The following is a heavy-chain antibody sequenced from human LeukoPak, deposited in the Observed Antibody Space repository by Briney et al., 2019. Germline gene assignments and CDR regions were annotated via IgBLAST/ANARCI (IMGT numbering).Heavy chain of an antibody. CDR3: TRGCGSYY. V-gene: IGHV3-49*04. CDR2: IRSKAYGGTT. Sequence: GRSLTLSCTAAGFTFGDYAMSWVRQAPGKGLEWVGFIRSKAYGGTTEYAASVKRRFTISRDDSKSSAYLQMNSLKTEDTAVYYCTRGCGSYYWGQGTLVTVSS. J-gene: IGHJ4*02. D-gene: IGHD1-26*01. CDR1: GFTFGDYA.